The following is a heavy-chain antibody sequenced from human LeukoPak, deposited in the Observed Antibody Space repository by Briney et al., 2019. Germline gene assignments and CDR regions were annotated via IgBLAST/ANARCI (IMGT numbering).Heavy chain of an antibody. J-gene: IGHJ5*02. CDR1: GFTFGTYA. D-gene: IGHD6-19*01. CDR3: AKTPYSRGWVQNWFDP. Sequence: GGSLRLSCAASGFTFGTYAMSWVRQAPGEGLEWISAISGSGGSTYYADSVKGRFTISRDNSKNTLYLQMNSLRAEDTAVYYCAKTPYSRGWVQNWFDPWGQGTLVTVSS. CDR2: ISGSGGST. V-gene: IGHV3-23*01.